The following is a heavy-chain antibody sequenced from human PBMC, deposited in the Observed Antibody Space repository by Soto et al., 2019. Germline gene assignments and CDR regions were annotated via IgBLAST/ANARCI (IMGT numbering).Heavy chain of an antibody. CDR3: AAGGERWLQLGY. D-gene: IGHD5-12*01. J-gene: IGHJ4*02. CDR2: XXXXXXXA. CDR1: GGTFSSYA. V-gene: IGHV1-69*13. Sequence: VASVKVSCKASGGTFSSYAISWVRQAPGQGLXXXXXXXXXXXXANYAQKFQGRVTITADESTSTAYMELSSLRSEDTAVYYCAAGGERWLQLGYWGQGTLVTVSS.